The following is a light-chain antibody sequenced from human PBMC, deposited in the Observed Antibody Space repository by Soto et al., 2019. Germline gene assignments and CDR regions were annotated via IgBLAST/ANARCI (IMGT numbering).Light chain of an antibody. CDR2: AAS. CDR1: QGISNF. CDR3: QKDSSLTT. V-gene: IGKV1-27*01. J-gene: IGKJ5*01. Sequence: DIQMTQSPSSLSASVGDRVTITCRASQGISNFLAWYQQKPGKVPKLLISAASTLQSGVPSRFSGSGSGTDFTLTITSLQPEDVATYYCQKDSSLTTFGQGKRLEI.